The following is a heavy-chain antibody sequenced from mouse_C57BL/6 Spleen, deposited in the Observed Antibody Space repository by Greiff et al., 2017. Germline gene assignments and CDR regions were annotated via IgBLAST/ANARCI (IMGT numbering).Heavy chain of an antibody. Sequence: QVQLQQSGAELVKPGASVTLSCKASGYTFTSYWMQWVKQRPGQCLEWIGEIDPSDSYTNYNQKFKGKATLTVDPSSSTAYMQLSSLTSEDSAVYYCARPAYDYDKGFGYAMDYWGQGTSVTVSS. J-gene: IGHJ4*01. CDR3: ARPAYDYDKGFGYAMDY. CDR1: GYTFTSYW. D-gene: IGHD2-4*01. V-gene: IGHV1-50*01. CDR2: IDPSDSYT.